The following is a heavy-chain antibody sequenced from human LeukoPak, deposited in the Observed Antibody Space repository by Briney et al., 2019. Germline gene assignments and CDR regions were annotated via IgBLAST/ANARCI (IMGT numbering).Heavy chain of an antibody. CDR1: GYTFPSYG. J-gene: IGHJ4*02. V-gene: IGHV1-18*01. CDR3: ARGSGWLDY. CDR2: ISAYNGNT. D-gene: IGHD6-19*01. Sequence: ASVKVSCQASGYTFPSYGISWVRQAPGQGVEWVGWISAYNGNTNYVQKLQGRVNMTTDTSTSTAYMELKSLTWDDRAVCYCARGSGWLDYWGQGTLVTVSS.